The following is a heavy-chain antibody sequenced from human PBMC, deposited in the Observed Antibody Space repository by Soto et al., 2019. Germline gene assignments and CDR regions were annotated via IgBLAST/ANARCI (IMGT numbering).Heavy chain of an antibody. Sequence: GGSLRLSCAASGFTFSTFGMHWVRQAPGKGLEWVALIWSDGSDKYYADSVKGRFTISRDNSKNTLYLQMNSLRAEDTAVYFCARDLGIAVVSGGINYYYAMDVWGQGTTVTVYS. CDR2: IWSDGSDK. J-gene: IGHJ6*02. V-gene: IGHV3-33*01. CDR3: ARDLGIAVVSGGINYYYAMDV. CDR1: GFTFSTFG. D-gene: IGHD2-2*01.